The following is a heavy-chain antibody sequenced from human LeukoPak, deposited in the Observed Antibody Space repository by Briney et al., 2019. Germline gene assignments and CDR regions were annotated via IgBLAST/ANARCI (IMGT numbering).Heavy chain of an antibody. J-gene: IGHJ4*02. CDR2: ISYDGSNK. Sequence: GGSLRLSCAASGFTFSNYGMHWVRQTPGKGLEWVAVISYDGSNKYYADSVKGRFTISRDNSKNTLYLQMNSLRAEDTAVYYCAKTYYYDSSGYCDYWGQGTLVTVSS. CDR1: GFTFSNYG. V-gene: IGHV3-30*18. CDR3: AKTYYYDSSGYCDY. D-gene: IGHD3-22*01.